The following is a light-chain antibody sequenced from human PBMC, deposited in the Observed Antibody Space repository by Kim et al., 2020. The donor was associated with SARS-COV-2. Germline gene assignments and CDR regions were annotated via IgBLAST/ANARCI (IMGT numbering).Light chain of an antibody. V-gene: IGKV1D-16*01. CDR1: QGISSW. CDR3: QQYNSYPLA. CDR2: SAS. J-gene: IGKJ1*01. Sequence: SVRDRVTITCRASQGISSWLAWYQQTPENAPKSLIYSASSLQSGVTSRLSGRGSGTDFTLTISSLQPEDFATYHCQQYNSYPLAFGQGTKVDSK.